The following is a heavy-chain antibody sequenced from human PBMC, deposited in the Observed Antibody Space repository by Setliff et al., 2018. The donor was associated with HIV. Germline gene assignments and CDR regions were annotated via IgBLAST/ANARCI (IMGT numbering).Heavy chain of an antibody. V-gene: IGHV3-30*15. CDR1: GFTFRTFA. CDR2: ITYDGSRT. D-gene: IGHD1-26*01. CDR3: ARDPERSQGFDY. J-gene: IGHJ4*02. Sequence: GGSLRLSCVASGFTFRTFAMHWVRQAPGKGLEWVSVITYDGSRTYYADSVKGRCTISRDNSKSTLYLQLSSLRPEDTAVYYCARDPERSQGFDYWGQGTLVTVSS.